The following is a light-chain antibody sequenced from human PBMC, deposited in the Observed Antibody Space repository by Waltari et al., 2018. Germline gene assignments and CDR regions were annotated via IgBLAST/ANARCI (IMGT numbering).Light chain of an antibody. CDR2: RNN. CDR3: ATWDDSLSGDVV. CDR1: PSNIGPNF. V-gene: IGLV1-47*01. Sequence: QSVLTQPPSASGTPGQRVTISCSGSPSNIGPNFVYLYQQFPGTAPKLLIYRNNQRPSGVPDRFSGSKSGTSASLAISGLRSEDEADYYCATWDDSLSGDVVFGGGTKLTVL. J-gene: IGLJ2*01.